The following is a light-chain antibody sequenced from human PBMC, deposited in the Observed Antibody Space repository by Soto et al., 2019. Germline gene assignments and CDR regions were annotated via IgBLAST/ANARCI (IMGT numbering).Light chain of an antibody. CDR1: QSISRY. CDR3: QPGNSYPPT. Sequence: DIQMTQSPSSLSASVGDRVSITCRASQSISRYLNWYQQKPGRAPKLLMYAASTLQSGVPSRFSGGGSGTDFTLTISSLQPEDFATYYCQPGNSYPPTFGQGTKV. CDR2: AAS. V-gene: IGKV1-39*01. J-gene: IGKJ1*01.